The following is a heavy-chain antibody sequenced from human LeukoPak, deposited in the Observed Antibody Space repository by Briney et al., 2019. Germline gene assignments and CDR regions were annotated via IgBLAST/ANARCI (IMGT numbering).Heavy chain of an antibody. CDR1: GGSISSGGYY. Sequence: SQTLSLTCTVSGGSISSGGYYWSWIRQPPGKGLEWIGYIYHSGSTYYNPSLKSRVTISVDRSKNQFSLKLSSVTAADTAVCYWARGGRSYNRGYSYGHPPPLYYFDYWGQGTLVTVSS. V-gene: IGHV4-30-2*01. D-gene: IGHD5-18*01. CDR2: IYHSGST. CDR3: ARGGRSYNRGYSYGHPPPLYYFDY. J-gene: IGHJ4*02.